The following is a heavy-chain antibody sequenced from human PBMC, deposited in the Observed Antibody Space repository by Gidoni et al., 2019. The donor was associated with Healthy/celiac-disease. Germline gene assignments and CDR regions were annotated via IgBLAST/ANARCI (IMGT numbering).Heavy chain of an antibody. CDR2: ISGSGGST. V-gene: IGHV3-23*01. D-gene: IGHD3-10*01. CDR3: AKNLLWFGESQAYYYYYGMDV. Sequence: EVQLLESGGGLVQPGGSLRLSCAASGFTFSSYAMRWVRQAPGKGLEWVSAISGSGGSTYYADSVKGRFTISRDNSKNTLYLQMNSLRAEDTAVYYCAKNLLWFGESQAYYYYYGMDVWGQGTTVTVSS. J-gene: IGHJ6*02. CDR1: GFTFSSYA.